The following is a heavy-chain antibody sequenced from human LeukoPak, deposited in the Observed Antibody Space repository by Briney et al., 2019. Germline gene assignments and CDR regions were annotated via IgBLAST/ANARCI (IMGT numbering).Heavy chain of an antibody. CDR2: ISGSGGST. V-gene: IGHV3-23*01. Sequence: PGGSLRLSCAASGFSFSSYAMSWVRQAPGKGLEWVSGISGSGGSTYYADSVKGRFTISRDNSKNTLYLQMNSLRAEDTAVYYCARESSPSGSYYYYYMDVWGKGTTVTVSS. CDR1: GFSFSSYA. J-gene: IGHJ6*03. D-gene: IGHD6-6*01. CDR3: ARESSPSGSYYYYYMDV.